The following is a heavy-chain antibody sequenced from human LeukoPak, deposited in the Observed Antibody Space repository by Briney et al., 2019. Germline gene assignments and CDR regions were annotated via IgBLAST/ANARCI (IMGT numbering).Heavy chain of an antibody. CDR3: ARAARCSGGSCYWSGWFDP. V-gene: IGHV4-34*01. D-gene: IGHD2-15*01. CDR2: INHSGST. Sequence: SETLSLTRAVYGGSFSGYYWSWIRQPPGKGLEWIGEINHSGSTNYNPSLKSRVTISVDTSKNQFSLKLSSVTAADTAVYYCARAARCSGGSCYWSGWFDPWGQGTLVTVSS. J-gene: IGHJ5*02. CDR1: GGSFSGYY.